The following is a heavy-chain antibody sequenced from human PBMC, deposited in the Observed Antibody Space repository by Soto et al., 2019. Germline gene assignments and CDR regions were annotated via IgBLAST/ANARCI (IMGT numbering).Heavy chain of an antibody. Sequence: GGSLRLSCAASGFTFSSYGMHWVRQAPGKGLEWVAVISYDGSNKYYADSVKGRFTISRDNSKNTLYLQMNSLRAEDTAVYYCAKDGRFSAFDIWGQGPMVTVSS. V-gene: IGHV3-30*18. CDR3: AKDGRFSAFDI. D-gene: IGHD3-16*01. CDR1: GFTFSSYG. J-gene: IGHJ3*02. CDR2: ISYDGSNK.